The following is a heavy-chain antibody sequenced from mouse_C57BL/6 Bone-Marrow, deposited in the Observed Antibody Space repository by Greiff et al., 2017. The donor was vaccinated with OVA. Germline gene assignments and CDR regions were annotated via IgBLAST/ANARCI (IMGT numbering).Heavy chain of an antibody. CDR3: TRGYSNYYAMDY. D-gene: IGHD2-5*01. V-gene: IGHV1-15*01. J-gene: IGHJ4*01. CDR1: GYTFTDYE. CDR2: IDPETGGT. Sequence: QVQLQQSGAELVRPGASVTLSCKASGYTFTDYEMHWVKQTPVHVLEWIGAIDPETGGTAYNQKFKGKAILTADKSSSTAYMELRSLTSEDSAVDYCTRGYSNYYAMDYWGQGTSVTVSS.